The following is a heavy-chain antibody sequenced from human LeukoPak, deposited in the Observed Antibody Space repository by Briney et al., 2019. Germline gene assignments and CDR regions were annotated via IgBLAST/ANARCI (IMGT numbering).Heavy chain of an antibody. CDR3: ARGAPGVADWFDP. CDR2: IYYSGST. CDR1: GGSISSGGYY. V-gene: IGHV4-31*03. J-gene: IGHJ5*02. Sequence: SQTLSLTCTVSGGSISSGGYYWSWIRRHPGKGLEWIGYIYYSGSTYYNQSLNSRLIISVDTSKNQFSLKLSSVTAADTAVYYCARGAPGVADWFDPWGQGTLVTVSS. D-gene: IGHD6-19*01.